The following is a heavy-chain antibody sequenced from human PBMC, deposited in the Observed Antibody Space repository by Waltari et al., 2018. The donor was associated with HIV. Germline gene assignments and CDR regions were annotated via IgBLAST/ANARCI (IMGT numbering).Heavy chain of an antibody. CDR2: INPDTGGA. Sequence: QVQLVQSGAEVKKPGASVTVSCKTSGYTFSRFYIHWVRLAPGQGLEWMGRINPDTGGANSAQKFQGRITLTRDTSIRTAYMELSRLTFDDTAVYFCARSPIGFGLDLTTWFDPWGQGTLVTVPS. J-gene: IGHJ5*02. CDR3: ARSPIGFGLDLTTWFDP. CDR1: GYTFSRFY. D-gene: IGHD1-1*01. V-gene: IGHV1-2*06.